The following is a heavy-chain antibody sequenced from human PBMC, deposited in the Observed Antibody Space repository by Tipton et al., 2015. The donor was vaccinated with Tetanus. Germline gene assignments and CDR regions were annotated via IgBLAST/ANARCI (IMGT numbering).Heavy chain of an antibody. CDR2: IWYDGSNK. Sequence: RSLRLSCAASGFTFSSYGMHWVRQAPGKGLEWVAVIWYDGSNKYYADSVKGRFTISRDNSKNTLYLQMNSLRAEDTAVYYCARDSNWGSFDYWGQGTLVTVSS. J-gene: IGHJ4*02. CDR1: GFTFSSYG. CDR3: ARDSNWGSFDY. V-gene: IGHV3-33*01. D-gene: IGHD7-27*01.